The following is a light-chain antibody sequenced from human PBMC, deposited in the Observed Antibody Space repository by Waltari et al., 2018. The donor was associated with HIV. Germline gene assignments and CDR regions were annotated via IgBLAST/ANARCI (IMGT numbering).Light chain of an antibody. CDR3: QSYDSSLTTWV. V-gene: IGLV1-40*01. Sequence: QSVLPQPPSVSGTPGQRVTISCTGSSPNIGAGYDVHWYQQLPGTAPKHLIYGNSNRPSGVPDRVSGSKSGTSASLAITGLQAADEADYYCQSYDSSLTTWVFGGGTKLTVL. J-gene: IGLJ3*02. CDR1: SPNIGAGYD. CDR2: GNS.